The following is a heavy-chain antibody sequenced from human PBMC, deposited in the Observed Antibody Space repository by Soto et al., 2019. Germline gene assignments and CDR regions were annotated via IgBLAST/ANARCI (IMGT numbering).Heavy chain of an antibody. J-gene: IGHJ3*01. D-gene: IGHD1-1*01. CDR3: TRYPYVKDAFDL. CDR2: VSVYNGDI. V-gene: IGHV1-18*01. Sequence: QVQLVQSGAEVKKPGASVKVSCKASGFAFSEYGFSWVRQAPGQGLEWMAWVSVYNGDINYAQRFQGRVTMTTDTSMETVYMEMRSLRSDDTAVYSCTRYPYVKDAFDLWGQGTLVRVSS. CDR1: GFAFSEYG.